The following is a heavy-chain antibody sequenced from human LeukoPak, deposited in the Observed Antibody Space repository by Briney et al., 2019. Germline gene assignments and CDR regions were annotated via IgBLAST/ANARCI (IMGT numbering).Heavy chain of an antibody. D-gene: IGHD4-17*01. J-gene: IGHJ4*02. Sequence: GGSLRLSCATSGFSFGDFGVTWVRQAPGKGLEWVAFISFSGKTTYYADSVKGRFTISRDNAKKSLHLQMNSLRAEDTAVYYCAGDNNANGDLEYLDYWGQGTLVTVSS. CDR2: ISFSGKTT. V-gene: IGHV3-48*03. CDR3: AGDNNANGDLEYLDY. CDR1: GFSFGDFG.